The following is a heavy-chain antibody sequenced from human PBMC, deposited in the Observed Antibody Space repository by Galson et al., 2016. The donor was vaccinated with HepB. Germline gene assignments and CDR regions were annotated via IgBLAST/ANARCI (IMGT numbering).Heavy chain of an antibody. CDR3: ARGLILSPFDL. CDR1: GFRSDDYY. V-gene: IGHV3-11*04. J-gene: IGHJ5*02. CDR2: ISASGSIR. D-gene: IGHD3-10*01. Sequence: SLRLSCAASGFRSDDYYISWIRQTQGKGLEWISFISASGSIRHNADSVNGRFTISRDIARNSVHLQMRGLTVEDTALYYCARGLILSPFDLWGQGTLVIVSS.